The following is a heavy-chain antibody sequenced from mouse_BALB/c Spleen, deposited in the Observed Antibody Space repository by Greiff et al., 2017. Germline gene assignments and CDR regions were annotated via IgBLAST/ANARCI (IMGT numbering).Heavy chain of an antibody. D-gene: IGHD2-2*01. J-gene: IGHJ2*01. CDR3: TRGGYPTRDY. CDR2: IYPSDSYT. CDR1: GYTFTSYW. V-gene: IGHV1-69*02. Sequence: VQLQQPGAELVRPGASVKLSCKASGYTFTSYWINWVKQRPGQGLEWIGNIYPSDSYTNYNQKFKDKATLTVDKSSSTAYMQLSSPTSEDSAVYYCTRGGYPTRDYWGQGTTLTVSS.